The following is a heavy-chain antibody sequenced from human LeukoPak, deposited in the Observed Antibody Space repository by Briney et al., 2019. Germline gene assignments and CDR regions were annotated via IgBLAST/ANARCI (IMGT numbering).Heavy chain of an antibody. V-gene: IGHV3-33*08. CDR3: ARDHGSGTYYIKGTDY. D-gene: IGHD3-10*01. CDR2: IWYDGSNK. J-gene: IGHJ4*02. Sequence: SGGSLRLSCAASGFTFSSYAMHWVRQAPGKGLEWLAIIWYDGSNKYYADSVKGRFTISRDNSKNIVDLQMSSLRAEDTAVYYCARDHGSGTYYIKGTDYWGQGTLVTVSS. CDR1: GFTFSSYA.